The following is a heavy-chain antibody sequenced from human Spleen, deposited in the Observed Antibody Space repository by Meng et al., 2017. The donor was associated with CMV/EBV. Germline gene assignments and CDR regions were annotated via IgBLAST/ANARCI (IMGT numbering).Heavy chain of an antibody. CDR2: INSDGSST. CDR3: ARDQGSWYYYGMDV. CDR1: GFTFSSYW. J-gene: IGHJ6*02. Sequence: GGSLRLSCAASGFTFSSYWIHWVRQAPGKGLVWVSRINSDGSSTSYADSVKGRFTISRDNSNNTLYLHMSSLRAEDTAVYYCARDQGSWYYYGMDVWGQGTTVTVSS. D-gene: IGHD6-13*01. V-gene: IGHV3-74*01.